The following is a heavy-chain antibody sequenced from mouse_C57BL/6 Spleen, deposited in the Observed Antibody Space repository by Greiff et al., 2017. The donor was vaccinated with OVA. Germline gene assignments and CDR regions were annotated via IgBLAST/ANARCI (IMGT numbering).Heavy chain of an antibody. V-gene: IGHV1-81*01. CDR2: IYPRSGNT. CDR1: GYTFTSYG. J-gene: IGHJ2*01. D-gene: IGHD2-2*01. Sequence: VKQSCKASGYTFTSYGISWVKQRTGQGLEWIGEIYPRSGNTYYNEKFKGKATLTADKSSSTAYMELRSLTSEDSAVYFCARRGYDVGVDYWGQGTTLTVSS. CDR3: ARRGYDVGVDY.